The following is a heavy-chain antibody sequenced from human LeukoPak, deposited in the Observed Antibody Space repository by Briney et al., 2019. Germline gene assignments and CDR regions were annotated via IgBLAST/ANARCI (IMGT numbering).Heavy chain of an antibody. D-gene: IGHD5-18*01. CDR3: ARLPTGYPNWFDT. CDR2: IHYTGIT. J-gene: IGHJ5*02. CDR1: GGSISSISSNN. Sequence: SETLSLTCAVSGGSISSISSNNWAWIRQPPGKGLELIAAIHYTGITYYNPSFMSRVTISVDTSKNQFSLKLNSLTATDTAVYYCARLPTGYPNWFDTWGQGILVTVSS. V-gene: IGHV4-39*01.